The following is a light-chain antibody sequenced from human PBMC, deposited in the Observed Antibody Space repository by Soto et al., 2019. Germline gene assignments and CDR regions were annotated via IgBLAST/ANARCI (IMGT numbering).Light chain of an antibody. CDR2: DVS. CDR3: SSYTSSSTWV. Sequence: QSALTQPASVSRSPGQAITLSCTGTSSDVGGYNYVSWYQQHPGKDPKLMIYDVSNRPSGVSNRFSGSKSGNTASLTISGLQSEDEADYYCSSYTSSSTWVFGGGTKLTVL. CDR1: SSDVGGYNY. V-gene: IGLV2-14*01. J-gene: IGLJ3*02.